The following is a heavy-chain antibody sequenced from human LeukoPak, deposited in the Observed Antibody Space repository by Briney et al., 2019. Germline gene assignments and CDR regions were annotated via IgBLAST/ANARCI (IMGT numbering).Heavy chain of an antibody. Sequence: GRSLRLSCAASGFTLRSFAMSWARQAPGQGLEWVSTISDSGGNTPYADSVRGRFTISRDNSKNTLYLLMNSLRAEDTAIYYCAKPGSGWYAFAYGAQGPLVTVSS. V-gene: IGHV3-23*01. D-gene: IGHD6-19*01. CDR2: ISDSGGNT. CDR1: GFTLRSFA. J-gene: IGHJ4*02. CDR3: AKPGSGWYAFAY.